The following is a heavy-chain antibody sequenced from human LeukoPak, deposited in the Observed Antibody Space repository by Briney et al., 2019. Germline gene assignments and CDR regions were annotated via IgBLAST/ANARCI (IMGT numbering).Heavy chain of an antibody. J-gene: IGHJ4*02. CDR2: ISAYNGNT. Sequence: ASVKVSCKASGGTFSSYAISWVRQAPGQGLEWMGWISAYNGNTNYAQKLQGRVTMTTDTSTSTAYMELRSLRSDDTAVYYCARVLLSDDTSDYWGQGTLVTVSS. CDR3: ARVLLSDDTSDY. CDR1: GGTFSSYA. V-gene: IGHV1-18*01. D-gene: IGHD3-10*01.